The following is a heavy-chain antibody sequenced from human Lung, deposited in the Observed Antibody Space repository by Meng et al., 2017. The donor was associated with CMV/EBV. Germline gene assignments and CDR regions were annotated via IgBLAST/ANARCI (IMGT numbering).Heavy chain of an antibody. J-gene: IGHJ6*02. CDR1: GVTSSDYY. D-gene: IGHD7-27*01. V-gene: IGHV3-11*04. CDR2: ISLKDSST. Sequence: GGSLRPSCAASGVTSSDYYVNWVRQPPGKGLEWVSYISLKDSSTSFSDAVKGRFTISIDNVNKSVVLQMKGLRAEDTAVYYCAKELGNGMDVWGQGTAVTVSS. CDR3: AKELGNGMDV.